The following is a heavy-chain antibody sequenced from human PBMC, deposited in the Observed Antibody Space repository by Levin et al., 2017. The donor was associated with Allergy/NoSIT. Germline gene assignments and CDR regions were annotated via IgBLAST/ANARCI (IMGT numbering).Heavy chain of an antibody. CDR1: GFSLSTRGMC. V-gene: IGHV2-70*01. Sequence: RRSGPTLVKPTQTLTLTCTFSGFSLSTRGMCVSWIRQSPGKALEWLALIDWDDDKYYDTSLKTRLTISKDTSKNQVVLTMTNMDPVDTATYYCARTSYYGDNGYYVGRAWFDPWGQGRLVTVSS. CDR2: IDWDDDK. J-gene: IGHJ5*02. D-gene: IGHD4/OR15-4a*01. CDR3: ARTSYYGDNGYYVGRAWFDP.